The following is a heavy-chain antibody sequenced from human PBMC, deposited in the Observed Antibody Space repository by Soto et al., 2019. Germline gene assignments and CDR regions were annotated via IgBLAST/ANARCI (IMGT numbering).Heavy chain of an antibody. V-gene: IGHV1-69*01. CDR3: ARGSPTTVTTWFDP. CDR1: GGTFTNFA. J-gene: IGHJ5*02. Sequence: QVQLVQSGAEVKKPGSSVKVSCKASGGTFTNFAISWVRQAPGQGLEWMGGIIPVFGKAKYAQRFQGRVKFTADESTSTAYMAVNSLTSDATAVYYCARGSPTTVTTWFDPWGQGTLVTVSS. D-gene: IGHD4-17*01. CDR2: IIPVFGKA.